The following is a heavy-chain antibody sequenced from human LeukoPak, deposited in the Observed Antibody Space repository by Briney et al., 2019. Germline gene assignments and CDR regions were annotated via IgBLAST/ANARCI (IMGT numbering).Heavy chain of an antibody. CDR1: GFTFSTYT. CDR3: ARGGTTVTPGLLWFDP. CDR2: IYYSGST. J-gene: IGHJ5*02. D-gene: IGHD4-17*01. V-gene: IGHV4-59*01. Sequence: GSLRLSCAASGFTFSTYTMNWIRQPPGKGLEWIGYIYYSGSTKYNPSLKSRVTISVDTSKNQFSLKLSSVTAADTAVYYCARGGTTVTPGLLWFDPWGQGTLVTVSS.